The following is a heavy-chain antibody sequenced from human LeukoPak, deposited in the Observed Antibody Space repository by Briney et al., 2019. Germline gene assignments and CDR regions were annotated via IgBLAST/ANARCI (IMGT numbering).Heavy chain of an antibody. J-gene: IGHJ4*02. CDR3: ARGVVFDY. Sequence: GGSLRLSCSASGFTFSSYWMHWVRQAPGKGLVWVSRINTDGSSSRYADSVKGRFTISRDNSKNTLYLQMNSLRAEDTAVYYCARGVVFDYWGQGTLVTVSS. CDR2: INTDGSSS. D-gene: IGHD3-3*01. V-gene: IGHV3-74*01. CDR1: GFTFSSYW.